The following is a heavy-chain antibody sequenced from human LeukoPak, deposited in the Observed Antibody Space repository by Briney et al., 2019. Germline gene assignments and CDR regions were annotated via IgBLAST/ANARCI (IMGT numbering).Heavy chain of an antibody. CDR3: VRQPPGVYDTTQNWFDP. Sequence: GESLKISCKGSGYSFTSYWITWVRQVPGKGLEWMGRIAPSDSYTNYNPSFEGHVTMSVEKSITTVYLQWSSLKASGTAMYYCVRQPPGVYDTTQNWFDPWGQGTLVTVSS. J-gene: IGHJ5*02. V-gene: IGHV5-10-1*01. CDR2: IAPSDSYT. D-gene: IGHD3-22*01. CDR1: GYSFTSYW.